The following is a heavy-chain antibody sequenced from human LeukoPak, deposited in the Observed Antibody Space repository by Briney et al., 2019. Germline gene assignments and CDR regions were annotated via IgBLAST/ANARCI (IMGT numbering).Heavy chain of an antibody. D-gene: IGHD3-10*01. CDR1: GGTFSSYA. CDR3: ARNPIDYYGSGSYNYYYYYYYMDV. Sequence: SVKVSCKASGGTFSSYAISWVRQAPGQGLEWMGGIIPIFGTANYAQKFQGRVTITTDESTSTAYMELSSLRSEDTAVYYCARNPIDYYGSGSYNYYYYYYYMDVWGKGTTVTVSS. J-gene: IGHJ6*03. V-gene: IGHV1-69*05. CDR2: IIPIFGTA.